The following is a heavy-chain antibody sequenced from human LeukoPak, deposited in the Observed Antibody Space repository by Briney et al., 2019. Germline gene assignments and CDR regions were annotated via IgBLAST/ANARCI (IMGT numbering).Heavy chain of an antibody. V-gene: IGHV4-30-4*07. D-gene: IGHD2-15*01. Sequence: PSETLSLTCAVSSGSISSGYSWSWIRQPPGKGLEWIGYMFYTGNTYYNPSLKSRVTISVDTSKNQFSLKLSSGTAADTAVYYCARGAGSTMSNDAFDMWGQGTMVSLSS. CDR1: SGSISSGYS. CDR3: ARGAGSTMSNDAFDM. CDR2: MFYTGNT. J-gene: IGHJ3*02.